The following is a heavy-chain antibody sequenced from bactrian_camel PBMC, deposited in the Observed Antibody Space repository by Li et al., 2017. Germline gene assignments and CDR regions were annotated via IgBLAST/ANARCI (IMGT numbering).Heavy chain of an antibody. CDR2: INSANSGGRST. CDR1: AYTASRKC. J-gene: IGHJ4*01. D-gene: IGHD6*01. Sequence: HVQLVESGGGLVQPGGSLRLSCVASAYTASRKCVAWFRQAPGKGREGVATINSANSGGRSTYYADSVKGRFTISRDSAKNTVYLQLNSLKTEDTAMYYCAKHGGWYGLWKWEYDYWGQGTQVTVS. CDR3: AKHGGWYGLWKWEYDY. V-gene: IGHV3S1*01.